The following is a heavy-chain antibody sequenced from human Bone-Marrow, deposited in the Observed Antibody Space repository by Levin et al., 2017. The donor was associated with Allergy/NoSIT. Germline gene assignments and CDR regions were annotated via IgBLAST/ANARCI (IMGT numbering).Heavy chain of an antibody. CDR3: ATHEGPATSSGTGDY. CDR2: IYPGDSES. Sequence: MAGGSLRLSCKGSGYSFPSYWIAWVRQVPGKGLEWMGIIYPGDSESRYSPSFQGQVTISADKSISTAYLQWSSLKASDSAMYYCATHEGPATSSGTGDYWGQGTLVTVSS. V-gene: IGHV5-51*01. D-gene: IGHD6-13*01. J-gene: IGHJ4*02. CDR1: GYSFPSYW.